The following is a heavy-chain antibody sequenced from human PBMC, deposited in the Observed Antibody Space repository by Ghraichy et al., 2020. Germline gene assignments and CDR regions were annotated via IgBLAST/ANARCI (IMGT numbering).Heavy chain of an antibody. CDR3: AKTPSSGYYCDC. CDR1: GGSVSSGNNY. V-gene: IGHV4-31*03. Sequence: SQTLSLTCTVSGGSVSSGNNYWSWVHQHPGKGLEWMGHMFHSGSTFYNPSLKSRLTMSVDTSKNQFSLRLSSVTAADTAVYYCAKTPSSGYYCDCWGQGTLVTVSS. J-gene: IGHJ4*02. CDR2: MFHSGST. D-gene: IGHD3-22*01.